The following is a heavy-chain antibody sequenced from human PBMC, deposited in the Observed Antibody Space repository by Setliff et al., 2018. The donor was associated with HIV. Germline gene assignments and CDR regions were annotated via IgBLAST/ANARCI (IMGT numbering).Heavy chain of an antibody. Sequence: SETLSLTCTISGGSFGVYRWSWIRQSAGRGLAWIGRIDSSGTTDYKPSLKGRVAISVDTSRNQFSLRVTSVTAADTAVYFCARDRHSSGLGSYGPWGPGILGTVPQ. D-gene: IGHD3-10*01. CDR3: ARDRHSSGLGSYGP. V-gene: IGHV4-4*07. J-gene: IGHJ5*02. CDR2: IDSSGTT. CDR1: GGSFGVYR.